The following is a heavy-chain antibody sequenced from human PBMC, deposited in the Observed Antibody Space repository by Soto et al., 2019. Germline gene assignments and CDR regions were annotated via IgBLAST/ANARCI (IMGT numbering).Heavy chain of an antibody. V-gene: IGHV4-61*01. Sequence: QVQLQESGPGLVKPSETLSLTCTVSGGSVSSGSYYWSWIRQPPGKGLEWIGYIYYSGSTNYNPSLKSRVTISVDTSKNQFSLKLSSVTAADTAVYYCARDIFDAGIDYWGQGTLVTVSS. CDR2: IYYSGST. CDR1: GGSVSSGSYY. CDR3: ARDIFDAGIDY. D-gene: IGHD3-9*01. J-gene: IGHJ4*02.